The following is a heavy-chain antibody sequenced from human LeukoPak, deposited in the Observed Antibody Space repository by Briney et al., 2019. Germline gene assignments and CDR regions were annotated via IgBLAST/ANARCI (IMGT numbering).Heavy chain of an antibody. Sequence: GASVKVSCKASGYTFTGYYMHWVRQAPGQGLEWMGWINPNSGGTNYAQKFQGRVTMTRDMSTSTVYMDLSSLRFEDTAFYYCASGGHIRVYDSNPYYGHYWGQGTLVTVSS. CDR3: ASGGHIRVYDSNPYYGHY. D-gene: IGHD3-22*01. V-gene: IGHV1-2*02. J-gene: IGHJ4*02. CDR1: GYTFTGYY. CDR2: INPNSGGT.